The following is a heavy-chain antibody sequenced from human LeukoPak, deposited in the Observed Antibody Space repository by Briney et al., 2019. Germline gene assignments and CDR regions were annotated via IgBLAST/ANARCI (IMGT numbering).Heavy chain of an antibody. J-gene: IGHJ4*02. CDR1: GFTFSSYS. V-gene: IGHV3-21*01. Sequence: GGSLRLSCAASGFTFSSYSMNWVRQTPGKGLEWVSSVSSSSTYIYYADSVKGRFTISRDNAKNSLYLQMNSLRAEDTAVYYCARGIAVTGLVGYWGQGTLVTVSS. CDR2: VSSSSTYI. D-gene: IGHD6-19*01. CDR3: ARGIAVTGLVGY.